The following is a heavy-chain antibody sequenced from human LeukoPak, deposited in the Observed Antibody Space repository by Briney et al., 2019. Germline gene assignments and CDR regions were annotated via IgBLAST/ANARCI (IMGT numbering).Heavy chain of an antibody. Sequence: ASVKVSCKASGYTFTSYGISWVRQAPGQGLEWMGWISAYNGNTNYAQKFQGRVTITADKSTSTAYMELSSLRSEDTAVYYCARGSPSPSGPVDYWGQGTLVTVSS. D-gene: IGHD6-19*01. CDR2: ISAYNGNT. CDR1: GYTFTSYG. CDR3: ARGSPSPSGPVDY. V-gene: IGHV1-18*01. J-gene: IGHJ4*02.